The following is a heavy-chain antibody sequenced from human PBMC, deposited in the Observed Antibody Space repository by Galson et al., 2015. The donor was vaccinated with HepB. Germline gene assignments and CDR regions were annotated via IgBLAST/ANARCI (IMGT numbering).Heavy chain of an antibody. CDR1: GFTFRGSA. Sequence: SLRLSCAASGFTFRGSAMHWVRQASGKGLEWVGRIRSKANSYATAYAASVKGRFTISRDDSKNTAYLQMNSLKAEGTAVYYCTRPLAYCGGDCYSFDYWGQGTLVTVSS. J-gene: IGHJ4*02. D-gene: IGHD2-21*01. CDR3: TRPLAYCGGDCYSFDY. CDR2: IRSKANSYAT. V-gene: IGHV3-73*01.